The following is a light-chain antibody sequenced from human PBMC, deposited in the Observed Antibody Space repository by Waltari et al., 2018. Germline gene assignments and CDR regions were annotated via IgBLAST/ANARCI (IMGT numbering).Light chain of an antibody. CDR2: RND. CDR1: TSNIAGNL. V-gene: IGLV1-47*01. Sequence: QSVLPQPPSVSGTSGPTITIPCSGRTSNIAGNLVYRYQQLPGAPPRLLIARNDQLPAGIPDRFAGSKSGTSASLAISGLRADDEGDYFCSTWNNDLGGFVLFGEGTRLTVL. J-gene: IGLJ2*01. CDR3: STWNNDLGGFVL.